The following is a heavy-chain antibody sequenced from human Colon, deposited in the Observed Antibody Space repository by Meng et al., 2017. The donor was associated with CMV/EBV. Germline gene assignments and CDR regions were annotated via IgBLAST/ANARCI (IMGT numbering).Heavy chain of an antibody. V-gene: IGHV1-18*01. Sequence: ASVKVSCKASGYTFTRNDITWVRQAPGQGPEWMGWISPYNGNTNYAQRLQGRVTMTTDTSTSTVYMELNSLKAEDTAVYYCAKMPYVAALPYYYYGMDVWGQGTTVTVSS. CDR3: AKMPYVAALPYYYYGMDV. J-gene: IGHJ6*02. D-gene: IGHD2-15*01. CDR2: ISPYNGNT. CDR1: GYTFTRND.